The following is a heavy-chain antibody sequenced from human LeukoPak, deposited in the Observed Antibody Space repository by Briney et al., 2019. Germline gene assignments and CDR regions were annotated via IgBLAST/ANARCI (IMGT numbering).Heavy chain of an antibody. Sequence: ASVKVSCKASGYTFTSYDINWVRQATGQGLEWMGWMNPNSGNTGYAQKFQGRVTITRNTSISTAYMELSSLRSEDTAVYYCARGTGSSSWSYYYYHYMDVWGKGTTVTVSS. CDR3: ARGTGSSSWSYYYYHYMDV. D-gene: IGHD6-13*01. CDR1: GYTFTSYD. CDR2: MNPNSGNT. V-gene: IGHV1-8*03. J-gene: IGHJ6*03.